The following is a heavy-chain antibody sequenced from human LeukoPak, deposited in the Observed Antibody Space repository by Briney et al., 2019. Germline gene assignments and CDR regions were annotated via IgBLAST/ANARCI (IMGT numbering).Heavy chain of an antibody. D-gene: IGHD1-26*01. CDR1: GFTFDDYA. CDR3: AKDSGSYYFDY. V-gene: IGHV3-9*01. J-gene: IGHJ4*02. CDR2: ISWNSGSI. Sequence: GGSLRRSCAASGFTFDDYAMHWVRQAPGKGLEWVSGISWNSGSIGYADSVKGRFTISRDNAKNSLYLQMNSLRAEDTALYYCAKDSGSYYFDYWGQGTLVTVSS.